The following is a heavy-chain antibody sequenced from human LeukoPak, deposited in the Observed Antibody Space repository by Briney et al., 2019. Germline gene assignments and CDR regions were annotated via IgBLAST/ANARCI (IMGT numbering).Heavy chain of an antibody. D-gene: IGHD6-19*01. CDR1: GFTFSSYA. V-gene: IGHV3-23*01. Sequence: GGSLRLSXAASGFTFSSYAMSWVGQPPGKGLEWVSAISGSGGSTYYADSVKGRFTISRDNSKNTLYLQMNSLRAEDTAVYYCAKGGHTVAGLDAFDIWGQGTMVTVSS. CDR3: AKGGHTVAGLDAFDI. J-gene: IGHJ3*02. CDR2: ISGSGGST.